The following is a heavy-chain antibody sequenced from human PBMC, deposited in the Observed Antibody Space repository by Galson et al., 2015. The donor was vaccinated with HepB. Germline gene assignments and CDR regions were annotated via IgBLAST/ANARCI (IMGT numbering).Heavy chain of an antibody. CDR2: INPSGGST. J-gene: IGHJ6*02. Sequence: SVKVSCKASGYTFTSYYMHWVRQAPGQGLEWMGIINPSGGSTSYAQKFQGRVTMTRDTSTSTVYMELSSLRSEDTAVYYCARSGFTIFGVVSYYYYGMDVWGQGTTVTVSS. CDR1: GYTFTSYY. CDR3: ARSGFTIFGVVSYYYYGMDV. V-gene: IGHV1-46*01. D-gene: IGHD3-3*01.